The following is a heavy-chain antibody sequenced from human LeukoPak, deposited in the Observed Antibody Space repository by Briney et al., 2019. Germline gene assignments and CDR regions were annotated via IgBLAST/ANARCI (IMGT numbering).Heavy chain of an antibody. CDR3: AKDLVSV. J-gene: IGHJ4*02. Sequence: PGGSLRLSCAASGFTFTTSAMSWVRQAPGKGLEWVSGISYSGGSTNYADSVKGRFTISRDNSKYTLYLQMNSPRADDTATYYCAKDLVSVWGQGTLVTVSS. D-gene: IGHD2-8*01. V-gene: IGHV3-23*01. CDR1: GFTFTTSA. CDR2: ISYSGGST.